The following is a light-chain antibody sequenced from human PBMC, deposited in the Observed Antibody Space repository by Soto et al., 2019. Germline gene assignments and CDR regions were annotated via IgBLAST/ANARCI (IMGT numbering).Light chain of an antibody. CDR2: DSS. CDR1: QSVSSY. J-gene: IGKJ4*01. CDR3: QQRSNWPPLT. V-gene: IGKV3-11*01. Sequence: EIVLTQSPATLSLSPVERATLSCRASQSVSSYLAWYQQKPGQAPRLLIYDSSNRATGIPARFSGSGSGTDFTLTISSLEPEDFAVYYCQQRSNWPPLTFGGGTKVEIK.